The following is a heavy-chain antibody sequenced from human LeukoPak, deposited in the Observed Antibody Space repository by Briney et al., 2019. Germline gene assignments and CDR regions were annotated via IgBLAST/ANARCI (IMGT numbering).Heavy chain of an antibody. Sequence: PGGSLRLSCAASGFTFSTYAMTWVRQAPGKGLEWVGRIKSKTDGGTTDYAAPVKGRFTISRDDSKNTLYLQMNSLKTEDTAVDYCTTAPHCSGGSCYQAGDAFDIWGQGTMVTVSS. CDR3: TTAPHCSGGSCYQAGDAFDI. CDR1: GFTFSTYA. V-gene: IGHV3-15*01. D-gene: IGHD2-15*01. J-gene: IGHJ3*02. CDR2: IKSKTDGGTT.